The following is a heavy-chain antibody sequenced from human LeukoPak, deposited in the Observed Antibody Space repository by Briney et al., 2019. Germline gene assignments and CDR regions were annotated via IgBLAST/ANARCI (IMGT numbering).Heavy chain of an antibody. CDR1: GFTFSSYW. CDR2: INSDGSST. J-gene: IGHJ4*02. V-gene: IGHV3-74*01. D-gene: IGHD3-3*01. CDR3: ARPTAYDFWSGSLDY. Sequence: SGGSLRLSXAASGFTFSSYWMHWVCQIPGKGLVWVSRINSDGSSTSYADSVKGRFTISRDNAKNTLYLQMNSLRAEDTAVYYCARPTAYDFWSGSLDYWGQGTLVTVSS.